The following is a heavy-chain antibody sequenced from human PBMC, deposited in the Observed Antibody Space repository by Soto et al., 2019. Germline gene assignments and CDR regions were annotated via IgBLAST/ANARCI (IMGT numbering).Heavy chain of an antibody. CDR3: ARVGRYLDPGYFYYGLDV. J-gene: IGHJ6*02. CDR2: IYYIGST. CDR1: GGSISSGGHY. D-gene: IGHD3-9*01. V-gene: IGHV4-30-4*01. Sequence: SETLSLTCTVSGGSISSGGHYWTWIRQPPGKGLEWIGYIYYIGSTYYNPSLKSRLTMSVDTSKNQFSLNLSSVTAADTAVYYCARVGRYLDPGYFYYGLDVWGQGTTVTVSS.